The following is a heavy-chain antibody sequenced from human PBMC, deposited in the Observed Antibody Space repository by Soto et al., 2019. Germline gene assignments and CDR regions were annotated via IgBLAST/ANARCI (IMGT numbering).Heavy chain of an antibody. CDR1: GFTFSSYA. CDR3: ARKYYYDSSGHYYWAVSFDY. Sequence: GGFLRLSCAASGFTFSSYAMSWVRQAPGKGLEWVSAISGSGGSTYYADSVKGRFTISRDNSKNTLYLQMNSLRAEDTAVYYCARKYYYDSSGHYYWAVSFDYWGQGTLVNVSS. CDR2: ISGSGGST. V-gene: IGHV3-23*01. J-gene: IGHJ4*02. D-gene: IGHD3-22*01.